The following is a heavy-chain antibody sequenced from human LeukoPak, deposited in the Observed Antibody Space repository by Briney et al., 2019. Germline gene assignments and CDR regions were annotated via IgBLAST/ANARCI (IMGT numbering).Heavy chain of an antibody. CDR1: GYSLSSGFF. D-gene: IGHD3-22*01. CDR2: FSHRGGS. J-gene: IGHJ4*02. CDR3: ARAQDFSDSSGPNYLDF. Sequence: KSSETLSLTCTVSGYSLSSGFFCDWIRQSPGKGLEWIGSFSHRGGSYHNPSLKSRVTISVDTSKNQFSLKLLSVTAADTAVYYCARAQDFSDSSGPNYLDFWGQGILFTVSS. V-gene: IGHV4-38-2*02.